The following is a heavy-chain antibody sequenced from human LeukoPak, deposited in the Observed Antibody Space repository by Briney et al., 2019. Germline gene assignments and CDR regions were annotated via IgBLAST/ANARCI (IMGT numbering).Heavy chain of an antibody. CDR3: AIRESSGWYSNFDY. Sequence: SVKVSCKASGGTFSSYAISWVRQAPGQGLEWMGRIIPILGIANYAQKFQGRGTITADKSTSTAYMELSSLRSEDTAVYYCAIRESSGWYSNFDYWGQGTLVTVSS. CDR2: IIPILGIA. J-gene: IGHJ4*02. D-gene: IGHD6-19*01. V-gene: IGHV1-69*04. CDR1: GGTFSSYA.